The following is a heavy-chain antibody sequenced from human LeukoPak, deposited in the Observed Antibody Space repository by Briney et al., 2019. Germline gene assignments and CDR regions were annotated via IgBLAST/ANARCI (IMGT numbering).Heavy chain of an antibody. CDR2: IYYSGST. CDR1: GGSISSYY. CDR3: ARGLGGYDSYYYYYYMDV. J-gene: IGHJ6*03. Sequence: SETLSLTCTVSGGSISSYYWSWIRQPPGKGLEWIGYIYYSGSTNYNPSLKSRVTILVDTSKNQFSLNLRSVTAADTALYYCARGLGGYDSYYYYYYMDVWGKGTTVTVSS. D-gene: IGHD5-12*01. V-gene: IGHV4-59*08.